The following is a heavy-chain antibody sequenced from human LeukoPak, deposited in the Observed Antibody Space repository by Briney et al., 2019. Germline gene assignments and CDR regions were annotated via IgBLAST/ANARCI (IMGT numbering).Heavy chain of an antibody. V-gene: IGHV5-51*01. CDR1: GYSFTSYW. D-gene: IGHD6-13*01. J-gene: IGHJ5*02. CDR2: IYPGDSDT. Sequence: GESLKISCKGSGYSFTSYWIGWVRQMPGKGLEWMGIIYPGDSDTRYSPSFQGQVTISADKSISTAYLQWSSLKTSDTAMYYCARSIGSSWTHNWFDPWGQGTLVTVSS. CDR3: ARSIGSSWTHNWFDP.